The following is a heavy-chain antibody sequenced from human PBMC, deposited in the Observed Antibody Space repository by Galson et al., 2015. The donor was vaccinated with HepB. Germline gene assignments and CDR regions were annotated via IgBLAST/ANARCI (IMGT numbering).Heavy chain of an antibody. Sequence: SVKVSCKAFGGTFESYAINWVRQAPGQGLEWMGGIIPIFGLPNFAQRFQGRVTITADESTSTAYMELRSLRSEDTAVYYCARDPLDYCSGDSCYMSGGGDHQNYYYYGMDVWGQGTTVTVSS. CDR3: ARDPLDYCSGDSCYMSGGGDHQNYYYYGMDV. D-gene: IGHD2-15*01. CDR1: GGTFESYA. J-gene: IGHJ6*02. CDR2: IIPIFGLP. V-gene: IGHV1-69*13.